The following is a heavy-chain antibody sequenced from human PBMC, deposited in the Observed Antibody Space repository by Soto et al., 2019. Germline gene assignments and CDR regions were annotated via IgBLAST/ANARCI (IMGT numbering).Heavy chain of an antibody. D-gene: IGHD6-13*01. CDR3: AVTNSIAAAALRHAFDI. CDR2: IYSGGST. V-gene: IGHV3-53*01. CDR1: GFTVSINY. J-gene: IGHJ3*02. Sequence: PGWSMRLSCAASGFTVSINYMAGSRKAPGKGLEWVSVIYSGGSTYYADSVKGQFTISRDNSKNTLYLQMNSLRAEDTAVYYCAVTNSIAAAALRHAFDIWGQGTMVTVSS.